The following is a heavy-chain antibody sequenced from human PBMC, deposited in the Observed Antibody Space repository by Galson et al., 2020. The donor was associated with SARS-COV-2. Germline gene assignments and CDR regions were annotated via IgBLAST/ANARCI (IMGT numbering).Heavy chain of an antibody. V-gene: IGHV3-48*04. J-gene: IGHJ6*03. CDR3: ARDSVVVVPAPLGMGFYYYYYMDV. CDR2: ISSSSSTI. Sequence: GESLKISCAASGFTFSSYSMNWVRQAPGKGLEWVSYISSSSSTIYYADSVKGRFTISRDNAKNSLYLQMNSLRAEDTAVYYCARDSVVVVPAPLGMGFYYYYYMDVWGKGTTVTVSS. D-gene: IGHD2-2*01. CDR1: GFTFSSYS.